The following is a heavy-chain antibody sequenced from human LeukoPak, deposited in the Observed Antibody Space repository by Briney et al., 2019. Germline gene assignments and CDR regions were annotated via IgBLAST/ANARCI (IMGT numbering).Heavy chain of an antibody. CDR3: ARGIAAREAFDI. CDR1: GGSISSYY. D-gene: IGHD6-6*01. J-gene: IGHJ3*02. V-gene: IGHV4-59*12. CDR2: IYHSGST. Sequence: PSETLSLTCTVSGGSISSYYWSWIRQPPGKGLEWIGYIYHSGSTYYNPSLKSRVTISVDRSKNQFSLKLSSVTAADTAVYYCARGIAAREAFDIWGQGTMVTVSS.